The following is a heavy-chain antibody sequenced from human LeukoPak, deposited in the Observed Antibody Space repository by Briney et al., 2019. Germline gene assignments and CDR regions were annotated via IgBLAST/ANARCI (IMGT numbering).Heavy chain of an antibody. CDR1: GFTFSSYS. D-gene: IGHD5-24*01. CDR2: ISSSSSYI. J-gene: IGHJ4*02. V-gene: IGHV3-21*01. Sequence: PGGSLRLSCAASGFTFSSYSMNWVRQAPGKGLEWVSSISSSSSYIYYADSVKGRFTISRDNAKNSLYLQMNSLRAEDTAVYYCASALGEMAKRKPFDYWGQGTLVTVSS. CDR3: ASALGEMAKRKPFDY.